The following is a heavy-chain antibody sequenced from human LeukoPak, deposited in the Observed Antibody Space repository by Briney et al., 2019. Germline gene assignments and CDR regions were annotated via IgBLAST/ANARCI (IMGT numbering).Heavy chain of an antibody. CDR3: AKGYYYDSSALGGNWFDP. Sequence: GGSLRLSCAASGFTFSSYGMHWVRQAPGKGLEWVAFIRYDGSNKYYSDSVKGRFTISRDNSKNTLYLQMNSLRAEDTAVYYCAKGYYYDSSALGGNWFDPWGQGTLVTVSS. D-gene: IGHD3-22*01. CDR1: GFTFSSYG. J-gene: IGHJ5*02. V-gene: IGHV3-30*02. CDR2: IRYDGSNK.